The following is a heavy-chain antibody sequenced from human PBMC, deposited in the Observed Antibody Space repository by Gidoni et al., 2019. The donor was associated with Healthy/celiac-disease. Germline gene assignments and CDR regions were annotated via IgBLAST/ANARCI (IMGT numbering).Heavy chain of an antibody. Sequence: QVQLVQSGAEVKKPGSSVKVSCKAAGGTCSSYAISWVRQAPGQGLEWMGGIIPLFGTANYAQKFQGRVPITADESTRTASMELSSLRSEDTAVYYCARDPAMREGAFDIWGQGTMVTVSS. D-gene: IGHD5-18*01. J-gene: IGHJ3*02. CDR1: GGTCSSYA. CDR2: IIPLFGTA. CDR3: ARDPAMREGAFDI. V-gene: IGHV1-69*01.